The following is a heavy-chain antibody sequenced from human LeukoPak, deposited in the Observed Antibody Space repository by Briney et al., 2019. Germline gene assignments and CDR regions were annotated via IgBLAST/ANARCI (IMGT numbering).Heavy chain of an antibody. CDR2: FSTDGSVT. J-gene: IGHJ4*02. CDR1: ELPFSTYW. D-gene: IGHD3-10*01. CDR3: ARIGGSGSYSGHYFDH. Sequence: GGSRSLSCEPSELPFSTYWRHWFGGAQGRGLVWFSLFSTDGSVTSYADSVKGRFTISRDNAKNTMYLQMNSLRAEDTAVYYCARIGGSGSYSGHYFDHWGQGTLVTVSS. V-gene: IGHV3-74*01.